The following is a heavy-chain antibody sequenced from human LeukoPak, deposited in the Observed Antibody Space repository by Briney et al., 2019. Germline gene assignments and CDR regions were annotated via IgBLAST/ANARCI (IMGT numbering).Heavy chain of an antibody. CDR3: ARDRRQWVDYFDS. V-gene: IGHV3-20*04. Sequence: PGGSLRLSCAASGFTFDDNAMNWVRQAPGTGLEWVSGINWNGVSTDYADSVKGRFTISRDNANNSLYLQMNSLRAEDTAFYFCARDRRQWVDYFDSWGRGTLVTVSS. CDR2: INWNGVST. D-gene: IGHD6-19*01. CDR1: GFTFDDNA. J-gene: IGHJ4*02.